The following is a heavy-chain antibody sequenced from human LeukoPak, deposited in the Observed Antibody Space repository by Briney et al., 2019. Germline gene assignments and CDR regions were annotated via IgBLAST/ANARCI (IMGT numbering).Heavy chain of an antibody. J-gene: IGHJ4*02. Sequence: PSETLSLTCTVSGGSITSSFYWSWIRQSPGKGLEWIGYIYNSGGTKYNPSLKSRLTISVDTSKNQFSLNLISVTAADTAVYYCARASVLLSADYWGQGTLVTVSS. CDR3: ARASVLLSADY. CDR2: IYNSGGT. D-gene: IGHD3-16*01. CDR1: GGSITSSFY. V-gene: IGHV4-59*01.